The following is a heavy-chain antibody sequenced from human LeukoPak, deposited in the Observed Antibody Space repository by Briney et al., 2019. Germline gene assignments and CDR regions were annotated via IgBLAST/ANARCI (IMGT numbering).Heavy chain of an antibody. V-gene: IGHV5-51*01. Sequence: GESLKISRKGSGYSFTSYWIGWVGQMPGKGLGWMGIIYPGDSDTRYSPSFQGQVTISADKSISTAYLQWSSLKDSDTAMYYCARRPTSSSWHSLNWFDPWGQGTLVTVSS. CDR3: ARRPTSSSWHSLNWFDP. CDR1: GYSFTSYW. CDR2: IYPGDSDT. J-gene: IGHJ5*02. D-gene: IGHD6-13*01.